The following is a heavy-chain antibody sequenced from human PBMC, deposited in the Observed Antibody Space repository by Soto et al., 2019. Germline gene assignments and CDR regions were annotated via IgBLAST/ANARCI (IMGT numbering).Heavy chain of an antibody. V-gene: IGHV6-1*01. CDR2: TYYRSKWSS. Sequence: SQTHSLTCAISGDSVSSNSAAWNWIRQSPSRGLEWLGRTYYRSKWSSDYAISGKSRITINPDPSKNQFSLQLNSVTPEDTAVYFCARGRHSTSSDIVSTAPFDAWGQGPLVTVSP. J-gene: IGHJ4*02. CDR3: ARGRHSTSSDIVSTAPFDA. D-gene: IGHD5-12*01. CDR1: GDSVSSNSAA.